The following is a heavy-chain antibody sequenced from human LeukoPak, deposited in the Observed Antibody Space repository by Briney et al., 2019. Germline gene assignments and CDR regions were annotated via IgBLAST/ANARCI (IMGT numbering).Heavy chain of an antibody. CDR3: ARHMVSGWYVPPGY. Sequence: SETLSLTCAVYGGSFSGYYWGWIRQPPGKGLEWIGEINHSGSTNYNPSLKSRVTISVDTSKNQFSLKLSSVTAADTAVYYCARHMVSGWYVPPGYWGQGTLVTVSS. J-gene: IGHJ4*02. CDR2: INHSGST. V-gene: IGHV4-34*01. CDR1: GGSFSGYY. D-gene: IGHD6-19*01.